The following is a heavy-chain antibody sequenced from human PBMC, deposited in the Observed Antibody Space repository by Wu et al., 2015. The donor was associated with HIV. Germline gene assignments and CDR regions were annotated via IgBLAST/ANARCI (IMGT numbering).Heavy chain of an antibody. CDR1: GYTFTGYY. V-gene: IGHV1-2*02. CDR3: ARDLSVGITMIVVPIYDWYFDL. D-gene: IGHD3-22*01. CDR2: INPNSGGT. J-gene: IGHJ2*01. Sequence: QVQLVQSGAEVKKPGASVKVSCKASGYTFTGYYMHWVRQAPGQGLEWMGWINPNSGGTNYAQKFQGRVTMTRDTSISTAYMELSRLRSDDTAVYYCARDLSVGITMIVVPIYDWYFDLWAVAPWSLSPQ.